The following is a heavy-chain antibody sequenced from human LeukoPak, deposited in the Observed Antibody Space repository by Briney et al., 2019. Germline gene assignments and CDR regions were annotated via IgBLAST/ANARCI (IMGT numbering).Heavy chain of an antibody. CDR2: ISAGGGST. CDR1: GLTFSDYS. J-gene: IGHJ3*02. V-gene: IGHV3-23*01. CDR3: SKGGITMVRGAFDI. D-gene: IGHD3-10*01. Sequence: GGSLRVSCAVSGLTFSDYSMTWVRQAPGKGLFWVCCISAGGGSTYYADSVKGRFTISRDNSRNTLYLQLNSLRAEDTAVYYCSKGGITMVRGAFDIRGQGTMVTVSS.